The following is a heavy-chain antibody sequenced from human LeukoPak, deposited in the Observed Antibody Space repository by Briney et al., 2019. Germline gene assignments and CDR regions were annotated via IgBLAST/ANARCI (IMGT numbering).Heavy chain of an antibody. J-gene: IGHJ6*02. CDR1: GFTFSSYG. CDR2: IRYDGSNK. V-gene: IGHV3-30*02. Sequence: GGSLRLSCAASGFTFSSYGMHWVRQAPGKGLEWVAFIRYDGSNKYYADSVKGRFTISRDNSKNTLYLQMNSLRAEDTAVYYCARSMVRGPLPYHGMDVWGQGTTVTVSS. CDR3: ARSMVRGPLPYHGMDV. D-gene: IGHD3-10*01.